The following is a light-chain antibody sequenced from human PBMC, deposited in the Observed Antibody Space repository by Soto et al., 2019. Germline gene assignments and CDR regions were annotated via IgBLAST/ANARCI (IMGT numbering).Light chain of an antibody. V-gene: IGKV1-12*01. CDR1: QGISSY. CDR2: AAS. CDR3: QQATSFPRT. J-gene: IGKJ1*01. Sequence: DIQMTQSPSSLSASVGDRVTITCRASQGISSYLAWYQQKPGKAPTLLIYAASTLQSGVPSRFSGSGSGTDFTLTINSLQPEDSATYYCQQATSFPRTFGQGTKVDIK.